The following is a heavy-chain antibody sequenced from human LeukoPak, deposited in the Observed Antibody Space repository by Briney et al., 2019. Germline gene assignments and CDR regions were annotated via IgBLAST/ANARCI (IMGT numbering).Heavy chain of an antibody. J-gene: IGHJ4*02. V-gene: IGHV3-30*02. D-gene: IGHD5-12*01. CDR1: GFTVSTSA. CDR2: IRYDGRNK. CDR3: AKVMDRDIVATIRLGSQYYFDY. Sequence: GGSLRLSCAAAGFTVSTSAMSWVRQAPGKGLEWVAFIRYDGRNKYYADSVKGRFTISRDNSKNTLYLHVNSLRPEDTAVYYCAKVMDRDIVATIRLGSQYYFDYWGQGTLVTVSS.